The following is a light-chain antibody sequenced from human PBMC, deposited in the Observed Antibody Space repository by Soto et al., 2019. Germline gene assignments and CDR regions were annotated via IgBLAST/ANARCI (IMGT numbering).Light chain of an antibody. V-gene: IGKV3-20*01. CDR1: QSVSSSY. J-gene: IGKJ5*01. CDR2: GAS. CDR3: QHFGGTTFT. Sequence: IVLTQARGTLSLSPGEGATLSCRASQSVSSSYIAWYQQRPGQTPRLLIYGASTRATGIPDRFSGSGTGTHSTLTISRLEPGDCAVYYCQHFGGTTFTFGQGTRLAIK.